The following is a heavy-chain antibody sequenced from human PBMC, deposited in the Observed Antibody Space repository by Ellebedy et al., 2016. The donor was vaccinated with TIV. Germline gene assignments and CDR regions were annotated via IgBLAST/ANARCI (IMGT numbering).Heavy chain of an antibody. CDR2: ISSSSSYI. V-gene: IGHV3-21*01. CDR3: ARDSGSYKY. Sequence: GESLKISCAASGFTFSSYSMNWVRQAPGKGLEWVSSISSSSSYIYYADSVKGRFTISRDNAKNSLYLQMNSLRAEDTAVYYCARDSGSYKYWGQGTLVTVSS. D-gene: IGHD1-26*01. J-gene: IGHJ4*02. CDR1: GFTFSSYS.